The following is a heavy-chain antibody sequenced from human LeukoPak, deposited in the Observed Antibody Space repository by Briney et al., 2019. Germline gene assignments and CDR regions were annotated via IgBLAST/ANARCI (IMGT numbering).Heavy chain of an antibody. D-gene: IGHD1-26*01. CDR2: IYYSGST. CDR1: GGSISSYY. J-gene: IGHJ6*03. CDR3: ARGGAYSGSRVYYYYYMDV. V-gene: IGHV4-59*01. Sequence: SETLSLTCTVSGGSISSYYWSWIRQPPGKGLEWIGYIYYSGSTNYNPSLKSRVTISVDTSKNQFSLKLSSVTAADTAVYYCARGGAYSGSRVYYYYYMDVWGKGTTVTVSS.